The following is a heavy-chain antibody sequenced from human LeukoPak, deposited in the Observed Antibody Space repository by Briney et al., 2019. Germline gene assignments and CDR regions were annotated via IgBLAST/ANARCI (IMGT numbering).Heavy chain of an antibody. D-gene: IGHD6-19*01. CDR3: ARGFRSSGWYIPFDY. CDR2: INHSGST. CDR1: GGSFSGYY. J-gene: IGHJ4*02. Sequence: SETLSLTCAVYGGSFSGYYWSWIRQPPGKGLEWIGEINHSGSTNYDPSLKSRVTISVDTSKNQFSLKLSSVTAADTAVYYCARGFRSSGWYIPFDYWGQGTLVTVSS. V-gene: IGHV4-34*01.